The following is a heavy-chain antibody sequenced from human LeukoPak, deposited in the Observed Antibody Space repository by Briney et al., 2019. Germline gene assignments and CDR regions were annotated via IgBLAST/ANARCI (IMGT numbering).Heavy chain of an antibody. CDR3: ALAAAGGVFVY. D-gene: IGHD6-13*01. CDR2: ISGSGGST. V-gene: IGHV3-23*01. CDR1: GFTFSSYA. Sequence: GRSLRLSCAASGFTFSSYAMHWVRQAPGKGLEWVSAISGSGGSTYYADSVKGRFTISRDNSKNTLYLQMNSLRAEDTAVYYCALAAAGGVFVYWGQGTLVTVSS. J-gene: IGHJ4*02.